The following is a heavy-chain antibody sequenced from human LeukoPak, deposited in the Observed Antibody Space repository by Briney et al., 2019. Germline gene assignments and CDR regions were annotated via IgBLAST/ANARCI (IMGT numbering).Heavy chain of an antibody. CDR2: IHYSGST. Sequence: NSSETLSLTCTVSGVSISSYYWSWLRQPPGKELEWIGYIHYSGSTNYNPSLKSRVTMSVDTSKNQFSLKLTSVTAADTAVYYCARGGSSSSWPFYYWGQGTLVTVSS. J-gene: IGHJ4*02. V-gene: IGHV4-59*01. CDR3: ARGGSSSSWPFYY. CDR1: GVSISSYY. D-gene: IGHD6-13*01.